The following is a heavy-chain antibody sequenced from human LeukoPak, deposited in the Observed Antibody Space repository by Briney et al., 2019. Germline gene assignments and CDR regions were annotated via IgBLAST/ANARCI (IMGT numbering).Heavy chain of an antibody. J-gene: IGHJ4*02. V-gene: IGHV4-34*01. CDR3: AKDGGDY. CDR2: INHSGST. Sequence: SETLSLTCAVYGGSFSGYYWSWIRQPPGKGLEWIGEINHSGSTNYNPSLKSRVTISVDTSKNQFSLKLSSVTAADTAVYYCAKDGGDYWGQGTLVTVSS. CDR1: GGSFSGYY. D-gene: IGHD3-3*01.